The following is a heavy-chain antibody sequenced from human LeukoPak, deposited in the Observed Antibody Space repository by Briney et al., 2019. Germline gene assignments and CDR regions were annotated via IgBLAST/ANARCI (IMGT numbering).Heavy chain of an antibody. Sequence: GGSLRLSSAASGFALSSHWMTWVRQVPGRGPEWVANVNRDGSETYYLDSVKGRFTISKDNAKNSLYLQMNSLRAEDTALYHCARNNGMDVWGQGTTVIVSS. CDR2: VNRDGSET. J-gene: IGHJ6*02. CDR3: ARNNGMDV. CDR1: GFALSSHW. V-gene: IGHV3-7*03.